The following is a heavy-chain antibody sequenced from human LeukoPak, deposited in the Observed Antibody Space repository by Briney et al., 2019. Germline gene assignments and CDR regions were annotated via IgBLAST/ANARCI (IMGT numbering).Heavy chain of an antibody. Sequence: GGSLRLSCAASGFTFSSYEMNWVRQAPGKGQEWVSYISSSGSTKYYADSVKGRFTISRDTAKNSLYLQMNSLRAEDTALYYCARENTEDAFDIWGQGTMVIVSS. CDR1: GFTFSSYE. J-gene: IGHJ3*02. D-gene: IGHD1/OR15-1a*01. V-gene: IGHV3-48*03. CDR3: ARENTEDAFDI. CDR2: ISSSGSTK.